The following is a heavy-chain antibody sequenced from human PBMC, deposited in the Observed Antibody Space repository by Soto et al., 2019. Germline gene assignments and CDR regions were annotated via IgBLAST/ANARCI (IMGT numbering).Heavy chain of an antibody. CDR1: GYSFTNFW. CDR2: IYPDDSDT. CDR3: ARHGAPNGGYFYYYMDV. Sequence: GESLKISCKGSGYSFTNFWIGWVRQMPGKGLEWMGIIYPDDSDTRYSPSFQGQVTISADKSISTAYLQWSSLKASDTALYYCARHGAPNGGYFYYYMDVWGKGTTVTVSS. D-gene: IGHD2-8*01. J-gene: IGHJ6*03. V-gene: IGHV5-51*01.